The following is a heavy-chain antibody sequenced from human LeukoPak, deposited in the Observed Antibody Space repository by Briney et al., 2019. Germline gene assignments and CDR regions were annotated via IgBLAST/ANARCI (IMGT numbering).Heavy chain of an antibody. Sequence: GGSLRLSCAASGFTFSNYWMHWVRQAPRKGLVWVSRINSDGINTSYADSVKGRFTISRDNAKNTLNLQMNSLRAEDTAVYYCARDLGQYYDTSDNWFDPWGQGTLVTVSS. CDR2: INSDGINT. V-gene: IGHV3-74*01. D-gene: IGHD3-22*01. CDR1: GFTFSNYW. CDR3: ARDLGQYYDTSDNWFDP. J-gene: IGHJ5*02.